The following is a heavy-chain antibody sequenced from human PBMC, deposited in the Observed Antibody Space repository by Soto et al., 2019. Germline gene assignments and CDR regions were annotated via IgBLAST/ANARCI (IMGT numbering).Heavy chain of an antibody. D-gene: IGHD3-3*01. CDR1: GYTFTSYG. V-gene: IGHV1-18*04. CDR3: ARDERHKITPGYTSYDFWSGYYTRYLQH. J-gene: IGHJ1*01. CDR2: ISAYNGNT. Sequence: ASVKVSCKASGYTFTSYGISWVRQAPGQGLEWMGWISAYNGNTNYAQKLQGRVTMTTDTSTSTAYMELRSLRSDDTAVYYCARDERHKITPGYTSYDFWSGYYTRYLQHWGQGTLVTVSS.